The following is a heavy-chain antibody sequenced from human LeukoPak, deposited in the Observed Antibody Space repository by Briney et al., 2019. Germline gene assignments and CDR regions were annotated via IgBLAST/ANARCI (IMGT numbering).Heavy chain of an antibody. CDR1: GYTFTSYG. V-gene: IGHV1-18*01. CDR3: ARDRGYDFWSGLGPAYYYYYYMDV. Sequence: GASVKVSCKASGYTFTSYGISWVRQAPGQGLEWMGWISAYNGNTNYAQKLQGRVTMTTDTSTSTAYMELRSLRSDDTAVYYCARDRGYDFWSGLGPAYYYYYYMDVWGKGTTVTVSS. D-gene: IGHD3-3*01. J-gene: IGHJ6*03. CDR2: ISAYNGNT.